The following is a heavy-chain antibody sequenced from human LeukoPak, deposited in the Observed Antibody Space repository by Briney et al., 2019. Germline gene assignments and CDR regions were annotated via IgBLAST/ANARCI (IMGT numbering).Heavy chain of an antibody. D-gene: IGHD6-13*01. CDR1: GGTFSSYA. CDR3: AVYSSSWFRGAFDI. Sequence: SVKVSCKASGGTFSSYAISWVRQAPGQGLEWMGGIIPNFGTANYAQKLQGRVTMTTDTSTSTAYMELRSLRSDDTAVYYCAVYSSSWFRGAFDIWGQGTMVTVSS. CDR2: IIPNFGTA. V-gene: IGHV1-69*05. J-gene: IGHJ3*02.